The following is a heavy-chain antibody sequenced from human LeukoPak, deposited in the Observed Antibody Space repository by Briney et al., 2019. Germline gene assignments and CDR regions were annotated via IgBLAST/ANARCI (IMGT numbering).Heavy chain of an antibody. D-gene: IGHD3-3*01. J-gene: IGHJ4*02. CDR2: ISGSGGRT. CDR3: AKDGDFYYFDY. V-gene: IGHV3-23*01. CDR1: GFTFSSYA. Sequence: PGGSLRLSCAASGFTFSSYAMSWVRQAPGKGLEWVSAISGSGGRTYYADHVKGRFTISRDNSKNTLYLQMNSLIAEDTAVYYCAKDGDFYYFDYWGQGTLVTVSS.